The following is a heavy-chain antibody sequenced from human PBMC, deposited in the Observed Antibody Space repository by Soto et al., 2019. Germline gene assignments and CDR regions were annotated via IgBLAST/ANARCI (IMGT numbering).Heavy chain of an antibody. CDR1: GFTFDDYA. Sequence: EVQLVESGGGLVQPGRSLRLSCAASGFTFDDYAMHWVRQAPGKGLEWVSGISWNSGSIGYADSVKGRFTISRDNAKNSLYLQMNSLRAEDTALYYCAKDKYSSSWSNFDYWGQGTLVTVSS. D-gene: IGHD6-13*01. J-gene: IGHJ4*02. V-gene: IGHV3-9*01. CDR3: AKDKYSSSWSNFDY. CDR2: ISWNSGSI.